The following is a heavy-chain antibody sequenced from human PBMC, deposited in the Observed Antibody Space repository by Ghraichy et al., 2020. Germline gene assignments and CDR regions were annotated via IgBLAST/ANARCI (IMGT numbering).Heavy chain of an antibody. V-gene: IGHV1-46*01. CDR2: INPSGGST. CDR3: ARDHDSSGYYLDAFDI. D-gene: IGHD3-22*01. J-gene: IGHJ3*02. Sequence: ASVKVSCKASGYTFTSYYMHWVRQAPGQGLEWMGIINPSGGSTSYAQKFQGRVTMTRDTSTSTVYMELSSLRSEDTAVYYCARDHDSSGYYLDAFDIWGQRKMVTVSS. CDR1: GYTFTSYY.